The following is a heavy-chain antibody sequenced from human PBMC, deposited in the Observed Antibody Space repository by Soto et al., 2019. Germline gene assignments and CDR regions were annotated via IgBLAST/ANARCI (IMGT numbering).Heavy chain of an antibody. V-gene: IGHV1-2*04. CDR1: GYTFTGYY. CDR3: ARVASYSNYAFDY. Sequence: ASVKVSCKASGYTFTGYYMHWVRQAPGQGLEWMGWINPNSGGTNYAQKFQGWVTMTRDTSISTAYMELSRLRSDDTAVYYCARVASYSNYAFDYWGQGTLVTVSS. J-gene: IGHJ4*02. D-gene: IGHD4-4*01. CDR2: INPNSGGT.